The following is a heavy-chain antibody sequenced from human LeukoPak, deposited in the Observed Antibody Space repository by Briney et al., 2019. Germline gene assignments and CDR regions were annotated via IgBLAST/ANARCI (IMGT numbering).Heavy chain of an antibody. J-gene: IGHJ4*02. V-gene: IGHV1-3*01. D-gene: IGHD3-22*01. CDR3: AREPAYYDSSGSTTTHPKEDY. CDR1: GYTFTSYA. Sequence: GASVKVSCKASGYTFTSYAMHWVRQAPGQRLEWMGWINAGNGNTKYSQKFQGRVTITRDTSASTAYMELSSLRSEDTAVYYCAREPAYYDSSGSTTTHPKEDYWGQGTLVTVSS. CDR2: INAGNGNT.